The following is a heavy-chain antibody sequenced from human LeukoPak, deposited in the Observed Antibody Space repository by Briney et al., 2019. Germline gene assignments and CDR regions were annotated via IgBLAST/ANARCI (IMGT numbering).Heavy chain of an antibody. D-gene: IGHD3-22*01. CDR3: AATYYYDGSGDY. J-gene: IGHJ4*02. CDR2: ISSRSRNI. CDR1: GFTFSSYT. Sequence: GGSLRLSCAASGFTFSSYTMNWVRQAPGKGLEWVSSISSRSRNIYYADSVRGRFTVSRDNAKNSLYLLMNSLRTEDTAVYYCAATYYYDGSGDYWGQGTLVTVSS. V-gene: IGHV3-21*01.